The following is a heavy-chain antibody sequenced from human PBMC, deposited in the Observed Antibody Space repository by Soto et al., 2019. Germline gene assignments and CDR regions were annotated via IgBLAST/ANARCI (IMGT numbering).Heavy chain of an antibody. D-gene: IGHD3-22*01. CDR3: AREMIPMIMGGMSAMDV. Sequence: HVQLVESGGGVVQPERSQRLSCAASKFTFRTYVMHWVRQAPGKGLERVALISFDGSNKYYSDSVKGRFTISRDNSKNTMYLQMNSLRPEDTAVYYCAREMIPMIMGGMSAMDVWGQGTTVTVSS. J-gene: IGHJ6*02. CDR2: ISFDGSNK. CDR1: KFTFRTYV. V-gene: IGHV3-30*04.